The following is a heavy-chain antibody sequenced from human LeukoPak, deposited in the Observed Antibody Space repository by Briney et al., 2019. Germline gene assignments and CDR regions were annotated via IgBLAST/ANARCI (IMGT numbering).Heavy chain of an antibody. Sequence: ASVKVSCKASGYTFTGYYMHWVRQAPGQGLEWMGWINPNSRGTNYAQKFQGRVTMTRDTSISTAYMELSRLRSDDTAVYYCARVSAVYYGSGGSDYWGQGTLVTVSS. J-gene: IGHJ4*02. V-gene: IGHV1-2*02. CDR2: INPNSRGT. CDR3: ARVSAVYYGSGGSDY. CDR1: GYTFTGYY. D-gene: IGHD3-10*01.